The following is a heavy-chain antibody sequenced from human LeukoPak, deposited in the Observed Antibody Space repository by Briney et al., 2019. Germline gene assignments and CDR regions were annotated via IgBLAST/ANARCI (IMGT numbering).Heavy chain of an antibody. Sequence: GGSLRLSCAASGFTFSNYGIHWVRQAPGKGLEWVAVISYDGNKYYADSVKGRFTISRDNAKNSLYLQMNSLRAEDTAAYYCARMGIAAALNWFDPWGQGTLVTVSS. D-gene: IGHD6-13*01. CDR2: ISYDGNK. J-gene: IGHJ5*02. CDR3: ARMGIAAALNWFDP. V-gene: IGHV3-30*03. CDR1: GFTFSNYG.